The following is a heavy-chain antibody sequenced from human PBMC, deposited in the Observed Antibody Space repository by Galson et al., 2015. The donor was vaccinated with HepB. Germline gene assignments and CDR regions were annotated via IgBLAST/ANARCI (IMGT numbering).Heavy chain of an antibody. Sequence: SLRLSCAASGFTFSSYSMNWVRQAPGKGLEWVSSISSSSSYIYYADSVKGRFTISRDNAKNSLYLQMNSLRAEDTAVYYCARGSDSSGSNDHWGQGTLVTVSS. CDR3: ARGSDSSGSNDH. V-gene: IGHV3-21*01. CDR1: GFTFSSYS. J-gene: IGHJ4*02. CDR2: ISSSSSYI. D-gene: IGHD3-22*01.